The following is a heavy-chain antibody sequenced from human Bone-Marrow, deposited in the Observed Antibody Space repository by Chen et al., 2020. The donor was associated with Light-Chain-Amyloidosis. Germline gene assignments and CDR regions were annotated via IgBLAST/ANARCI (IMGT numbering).Heavy chain of an antibody. Sequence: QVLLQQSGPGLVKPSETLSLICAVSGNSISRGYFWGWIRQPPGKGLEWIGVLDFYHGGSPYYSPSLKSRVTITADTAKNQFSLNLTTVTAADTAFYYCARDVTRDYGEGYRGWFDPWGQGTQVIVST. CDR3: ARDVTRDYGEGYRGWFDP. CDR2: FYHGGSP. J-gene: IGHJ5*02. CDR1: GNSISRGYF. V-gene: IGHV4-38-2*02. D-gene: IGHD4-17*01.